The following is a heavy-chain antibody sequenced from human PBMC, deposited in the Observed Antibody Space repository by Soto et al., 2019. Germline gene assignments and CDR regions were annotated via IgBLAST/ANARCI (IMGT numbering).Heavy chain of an antibody. CDR1: GYSFTDYH. CDR2: INPKSGGT. CDR3: ARVDSKACYIGACAFFYNHDMDV. Sequence: ASVKVSCKASGYSFTDYHIHWVRQAPGQGLEWLGRINPKSGGTSTAQKFQGWVTMTTDTSISTASMELTRLTSDDTAIYYCARVDSKACYIGACAFFYNHDMDVWG. V-gene: IGHV1-2*04. D-gene: IGHD3-16*02. J-gene: IGHJ6*02.